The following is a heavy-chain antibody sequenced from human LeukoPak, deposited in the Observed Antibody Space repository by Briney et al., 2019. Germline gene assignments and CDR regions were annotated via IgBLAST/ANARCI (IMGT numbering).Heavy chain of an antibody. D-gene: IGHD3-10*01. Sequence: ASVKVSCKASGYTFTGYYMHWVRQAPGQGLEWMGWINPNSGGTNYAQKFQGRVTMTRDTSISTAYMELSRLRSDDTAVYYCARDRRGSGSFSYYYYGMDVWGQGTTVTVSS. CDR3: ARDRRGSGSFSYYYYGMDV. CDR2: INPNSGGT. CDR1: GYTFTGYY. J-gene: IGHJ6*02. V-gene: IGHV1-2*02.